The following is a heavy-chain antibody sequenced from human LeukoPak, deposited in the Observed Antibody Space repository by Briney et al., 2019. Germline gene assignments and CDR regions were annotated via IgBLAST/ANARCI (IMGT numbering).Heavy chain of an antibody. CDR1: GFTISSYS. D-gene: IGHD3-3*01. V-gene: IGHV3-21*01. CDR2: ISSSSSYI. J-gene: IGHJ6*03. Sequence: GGSLRLSCAASGFTISSYSMNWVRQAPGKGLEWVSFISSSSSYIYYADTVKGRFTIPRDDARNSLYLQMNSLGAEDTAVYYCASNYDFWSNYFGYMDVWGKGTTVTVSS. CDR3: ASNYDFWSNYFGYMDV.